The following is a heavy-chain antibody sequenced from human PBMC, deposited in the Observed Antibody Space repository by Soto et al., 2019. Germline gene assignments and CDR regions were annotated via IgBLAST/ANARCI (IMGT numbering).Heavy chain of an antibody. CDR2: ISGSGGST. CDR1: GFTLCSYA. CDR3: AKPQGSGNYCEGYFDY. Sequence: GGSLRLSCAASGFTLCSYAVSWVRQAPGKGLEWVSAISGSGGSTYYADSVKGRFTISRDNSKNTLYLQMNSLRAEDTAVYYFAKPQGSGNYCEGYFDYWGQGPLVTGSS. J-gene: IGHJ4*02. V-gene: IGHV3-23*01. D-gene: IGHD1-26*01.